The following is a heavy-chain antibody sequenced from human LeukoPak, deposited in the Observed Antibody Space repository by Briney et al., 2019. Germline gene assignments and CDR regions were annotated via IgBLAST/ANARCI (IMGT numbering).Heavy chain of an antibody. D-gene: IGHD5-24*01. V-gene: IGHV1-69*05. J-gene: IGHJ4*02. Sequence: ASVKVSCKASGGTFSSYAISWVRQAPGQGLEWMGGIIPIFGTANYAQKFQGRVTITTDESTSTAYMELSSLRSEDTAVYYCARENRDQRWLQATEGYYFDYWGQGTLVAVSS. CDR2: IIPIFGTA. CDR3: ARENRDQRWLQATEGYYFDY. CDR1: GGTFSSYA.